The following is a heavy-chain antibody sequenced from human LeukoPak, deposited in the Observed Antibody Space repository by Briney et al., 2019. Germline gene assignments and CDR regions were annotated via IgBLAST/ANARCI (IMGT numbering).Heavy chain of an antibody. CDR3: AREIGYSGYTDAFDI. J-gene: IGHJ3*02. CDR2: IYYSGST. CDR1: GGSISSGGYY. D-gene: IGHD5-12*01. Sequence: PSETLSLTCTVSGGSISSGGYYWSWIRQPPGKGLEWIGYIYYSGSTYYNPSLKSRVTISVDTSKNQFSLKLSSVTAADTAVYYCAREIGYSGYTDAFDIWGQGTMVTVSS. V-gene: IGHV4-30-4*08.